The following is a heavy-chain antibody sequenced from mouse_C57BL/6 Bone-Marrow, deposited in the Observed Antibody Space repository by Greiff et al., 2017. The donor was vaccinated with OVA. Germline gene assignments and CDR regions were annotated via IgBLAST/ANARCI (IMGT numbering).Heavy chain of an antibody. D-gene: IGHD4-1*01. CDR1: GFTFTDYY. Sequence: EVKLVESGGGLVQPGGSLSLSCAASGFTFTDYYMSWVRQPPGKALEWLGFIRNKANGYTTEYSASVKGRFTISRDNSQSILYLQMNALRAEDSATYYCARYHWAIDYWGQGTTLTVSS. CDR3: ARYHWAIDY. J-gene: IGHJ2*01. V-gene: IGHV7-3*01. CDR2: IRNKANGYTT.